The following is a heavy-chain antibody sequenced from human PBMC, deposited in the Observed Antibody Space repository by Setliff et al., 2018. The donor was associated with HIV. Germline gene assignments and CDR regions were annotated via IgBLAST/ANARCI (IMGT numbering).Heavy chain of an antibody. CDR2: IWYDGSNI. CDR1: GFTG. D-gene: IGHD3-10*01. CDR3: AKGPSLLDSGSIYLDD. J-gene: IGHJ4*02. V-gene: IGHV3-30*18. Sequence: SLRLSCAASGFTGMHWVRQAPGKGLEGVAVIWYDGSNIYYADSVKGRFTISRDNSKNTLYLQMNSLRTEDTAVYYCAKGPSLLDSGSIYLDDWGQGTLVTVSS.